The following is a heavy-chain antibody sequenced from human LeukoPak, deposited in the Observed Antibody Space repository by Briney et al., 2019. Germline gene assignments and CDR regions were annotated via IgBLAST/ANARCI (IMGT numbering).Heavy chain of an antibody. CDR2: ISSSSSYI. CDR1: GFTFSSYS. D-gene: IGHD6-19*01. J-gene: IGHJ4*02. Sequence: GGSLRLSCAASGFTFSSYSMNWVRQAPGKGLEWVSSISSSSSYIYYADSVKGRFTISRDNSKNTLYLQMNSLRAEDTAVYYCAKAPYSSRGWPAPNYYFDYWGQGTLVTVSS. CDR3: AKAPYSSRGWPAPNYYFDY. V-gene: IGHV3-21*01.